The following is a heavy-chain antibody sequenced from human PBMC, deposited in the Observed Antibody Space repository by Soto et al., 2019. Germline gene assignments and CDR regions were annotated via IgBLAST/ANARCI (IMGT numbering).Heavy chain of an antibody. CDR2: IWYDGSNK. D-gene: IGHD3-22*01. Sequence: QVQLVESGGGVVQPGRSLRLSCAASGFTFSSYGMHWVRQAPGKGLEWVAVIWYDGSNKYYADSVKGRFTISRDNSKNTLYLQMNSLRAEDTAVYYCARDFSTYYYDSSGYSHYYYYYGMDVWGQGTTVTVSS. CDR1: GFTFSSYG. CDR3: ARDFSTYYYDSSGYSHYYYYYGMDV. J-gene: IGHJ6*02. V-gene: IGHV3-33*01.